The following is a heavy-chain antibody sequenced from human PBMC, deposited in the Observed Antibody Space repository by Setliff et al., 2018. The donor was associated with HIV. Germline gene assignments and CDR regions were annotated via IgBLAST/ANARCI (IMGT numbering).Heavy chain of an antibody. D-gene: IGHD3-9*01. CDR3: VRDRDWAFDY. J-gene: IGHJ4*02. CDR2: MNTDGSST. V-gene: IGHV3-74*01. Sequence: GGSLRLSCAASGFTFSSYWVHWVRQAPGKGLVWVFGMNTDGSSTRYADSVKGRFTISRDNAKNMLYLQMNSLSADDTAVYYCVRDRDWAFDYWGQGILVTVSS. CDR1: GFTFSSYW.